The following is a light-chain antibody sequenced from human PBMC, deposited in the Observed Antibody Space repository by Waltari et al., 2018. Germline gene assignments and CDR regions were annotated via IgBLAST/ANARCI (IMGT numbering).Light chain of an antibody. CDR3: RQALQTPLT. V-gene: IGKV2-28*01. CDR1: HSLLQSNGYNY. Sequence: DIVLTQSPLTLAVTPGEPASISCRSSHSLLQSNGYNYLDWYLQKPGQSPRLLIYLRSMRAAGVADRFSGSGSGTDFTLKISRVEAEDVGVYYCRQALQTPLTFGGGTKVEIK. CDR2: LRS. J-gene: IGKJ4*01.